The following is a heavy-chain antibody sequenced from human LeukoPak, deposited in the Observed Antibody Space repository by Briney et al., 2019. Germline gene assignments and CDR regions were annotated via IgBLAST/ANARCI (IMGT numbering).Heavy chain of an antibody. CDR3: GRGRTLGGNRFDY. J-gene: IGHJ4*02. V-gene: IGHV4-59*01. CDR1: GCSISSYY. CDR2: IYYSGST. Sequence: SETLSLTCTVSGCSISSYYGSWLRQPPGKGLEWIGYIYYSGSTNYNPSLKSRLTISVDTSKNQFFLKLSSVTAADKAVYYCGRGRTLGGNRFDYWGQGTLVTVSS. D-gene: IGHD4-23*01.